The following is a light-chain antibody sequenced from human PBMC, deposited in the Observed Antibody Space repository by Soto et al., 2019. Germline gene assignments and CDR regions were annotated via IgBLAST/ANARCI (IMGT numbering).Light chain of an antibody. J-gene: IGLJ1*01. V-gene: IGLV2-23*02. CDR3: RSYGGSPTYV. Sequence: QSALTQPASVSGSPGQSITISCTGTSSNVGSYKLVSWYQQHPGKAPKLMIFEVNKRPSGVSNRFSGSKSGNTASLTISGLKVEDEDDYYCRSYGGSPTYVFGTGTRSPS. CDR1: SSNVGSYKL. CDR2: EVN.